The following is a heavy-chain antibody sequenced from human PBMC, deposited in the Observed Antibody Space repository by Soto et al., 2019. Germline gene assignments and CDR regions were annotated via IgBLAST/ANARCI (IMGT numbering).Heavy chain of an antibody. CDR2: IIPIFGTA. J-gene: IGHJ6*02. CDR3: ARHVPAAGYYYGMDV. D-gene: IGHD2-2*01. V-gene: IGHV1-69*12. Sequence: QVQLVQSGAEVKKPGSSVKVSCKASGGTFSGYAISWVRQAPGQGLEWMGGIIPIFGTANYAQKFQVRVTITADESTSTAYMELSSLRSDDTAVYYCARHVPAAGYYYGMDVWGQGTTVTVSS. CDR1: GGTFSGYA.